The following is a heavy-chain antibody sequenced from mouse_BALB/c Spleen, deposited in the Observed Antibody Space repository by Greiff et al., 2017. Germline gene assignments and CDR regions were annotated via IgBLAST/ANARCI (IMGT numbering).Heavy chain of an antibody. CDR2: INPSSGYT. Sequence: VQLQQSRAELARPGASVKMSCKASGYTFTSYTMHWVKLRPGQGLEWIGYINPSSGYTNYNQKFKDKATLTADKSSSTAYMQLSSLTSEDSAVYYCARSKDYDRYFDVWGAGTTVTVSS. CDR3: ARSKDYDRYFDV. J-gene: IGHJ1*01. D-gene: IGHD2-4*01. V-gene: IGHV1-4*01. CDR1: GYTFTSYT.